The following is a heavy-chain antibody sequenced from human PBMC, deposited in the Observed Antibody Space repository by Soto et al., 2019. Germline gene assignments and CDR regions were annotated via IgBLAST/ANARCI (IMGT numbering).Heavy chain of an antibody. CDR2: ISSSSSYT. CDR3: ARDEGTAAASYNFDY. D-gene: IGHD6-13*01. V-gene: IGHV3-11*06. Sequence: LRLSCAASGFTFSDYYMSWIRQAPGKGLEWVSYISSSSSYTNYADSVKGRFTISRDNAKNSLYLQMNSLRAEDTAVYYCARDEGTAAASYNFDYWGQGTLVTVSS. J-gene: IGHJ4*02. CDR1: GFTFSDYY.